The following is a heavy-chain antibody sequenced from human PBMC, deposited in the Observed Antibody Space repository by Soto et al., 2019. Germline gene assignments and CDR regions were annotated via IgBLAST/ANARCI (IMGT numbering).Heavy chain of an antibody. CDR3: AKVPPVAGRPMLEYYYYGMDV. Sequence: QVQLVESGGGVVQPGRSLRLSCAASGVIFSSFGMHWVRQAPGKGLEWVAVISFDGSNKYYADSVKGRFTISRDSSKNTLYLQMNRLRAEGTAVYFCAKVPPVAGRPMLEYYYYGMDVWGQGTTVTVSS. J-gene: IGHJ6*02. CDR2: ISFDGSNK. V-gene: IGHV3-30*18. CDR1: GVIFSSFG. D-gene: IGHD6-6*01.